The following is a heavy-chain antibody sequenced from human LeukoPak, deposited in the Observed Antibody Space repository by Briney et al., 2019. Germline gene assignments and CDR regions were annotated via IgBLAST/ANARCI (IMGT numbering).Heavy chain of an antibody. D-gene: IGHD1-14*01. CDR2: VQSDGTAT. V-gene: IGHV3-74*01. Sequence: GGSLRLSCAASGFTFSSHLMHWVRQAQGTGLVWVSSVQSDGTATNYADSVKGRFTISRDNAKNTLYLQMNSLRVEDTAVYYCVRKFATGDWGQGTLVTVSS. J-gene: IGHJ4*02. CDR1: GFTFSSHL. CDR3: VRKFATGD.